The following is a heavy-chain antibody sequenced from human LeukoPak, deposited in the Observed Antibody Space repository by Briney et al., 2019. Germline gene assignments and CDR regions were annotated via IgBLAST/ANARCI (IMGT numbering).Heavy chain of an antibody. D-gene: IGHD2-2*01. Sequence: GASVKVSCKASGFTFTSSAVQWVRQARGQRLEWIGWIVVGSGNTNYAQKFQERVTITRDMSTSTAYMELSSLRSEDTAVYYCAADAIVVVPAAIWGQGTLVTVSS. V-gene: IGHV1-58*01. CDR2: IVVGSGNT. J-gene: IGHJ4*02. CDR1: GFTFTSSA. CDR3: AADAIVVVPAAI.